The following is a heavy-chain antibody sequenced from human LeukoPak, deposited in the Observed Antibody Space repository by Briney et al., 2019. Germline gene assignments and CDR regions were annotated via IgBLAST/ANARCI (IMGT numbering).Heavy chain of an antibody. J-gene: IGHJ4*02. CDR3: AKDRTHTSRSFDY. V-gene: IGHV3-23*01. Sequence: PGGSLRLSCAASGYTFITYTMTGVRQAPGKGLEWVSGISGSGGTTYYADSVKGRFTISRDNSKNTLYLQMNSLRVEDTAVYYCAKDRTHTSRSFDYWGQGTLVTVSS. D-gene: IGHD2-2*01. CDR2: ISGSGGTT. CDR1: GYTFITYT.